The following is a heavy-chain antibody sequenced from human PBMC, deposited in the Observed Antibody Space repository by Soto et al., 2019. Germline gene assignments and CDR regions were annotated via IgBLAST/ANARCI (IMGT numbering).Heavy chain of an antibody. D-gene: IGHD3-22*01. V-gene: IGHV4-59*01. CDR3: ASAPYCSSGYGSHPFDV. CDR2: IYYSGST. J-gene: IGHJ2*01. CDR1: GGSISSYY. Sequence: PSETLSLTCTVSGGSISSYYWSWIRQPPGKGLEWIGYIYYSGSTNYNPSLKSRVTISVDTSTNQFSLKLSSVTAADTAVDFGASAPYCSSGYGSHPFDVWVRGTLVTVSS.